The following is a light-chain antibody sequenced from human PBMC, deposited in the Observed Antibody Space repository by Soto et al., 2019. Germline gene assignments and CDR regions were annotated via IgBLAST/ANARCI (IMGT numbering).Light chain of an antibody. CDR3: HQYGSSPRT. CDR2: GAS. CDR1: QSVTSSY. J-gene: IGKJ1*01. V-gene: IGKV3-20*01. Sequence: EIVLTHSPGTLSLSPGEIATLSCRASQSVTSSYLAWYQQKPVQAPRLLIYGASSRATGIPDRFSGSGSGTDFTLTISRLEPEDFAVYYCHQYGSSPRTFGQGTKV.